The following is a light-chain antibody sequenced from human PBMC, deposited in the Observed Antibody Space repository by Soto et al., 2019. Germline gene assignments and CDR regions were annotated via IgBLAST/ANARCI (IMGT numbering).Light chain of an antibody. Sequence: QSVLTQPPSVSAAPGQTVTISCSGGTSNIGHNYVSWYQQLPGTAPTRLIYGNDKRPSGIPDRFSGSKSGTSATLAITGLQTGDEADYYCATWDTNLSAVFGGGTKLTVL. CDR3: ATWDTNLSAV. J-gene: IGLJ3*02. CDR1: TSNIGHNY. CDR2: GND. V-gene: IGLV1-51*01.